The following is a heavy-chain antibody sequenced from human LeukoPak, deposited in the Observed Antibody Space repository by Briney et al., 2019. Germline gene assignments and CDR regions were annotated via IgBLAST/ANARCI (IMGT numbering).Heavy chain of an antibody. CDR3: ARRAGAYSHPYDY. CDR2: IYSDNT. V-gene: IGHV3-53*01. J-gene: IGHJ4*02. CDR1: GFTFATYT. D-gene: IGHD4/OR15-4a*01. Sequence: GGSLRLSCAASGFTFATYTMSWVRQAPGKGLEWVSFIYSDNTHYSDSVKGRFTISRDNSKNTLYLQMNSLRAEDTAVYYCARRAGAYSHPYDYWGQGTLVTVSS.